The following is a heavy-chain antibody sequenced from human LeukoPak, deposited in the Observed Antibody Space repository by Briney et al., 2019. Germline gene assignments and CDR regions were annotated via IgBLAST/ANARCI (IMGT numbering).Heavy chain of an antibody. Sequence: GESLKISCKGSGYSFTSYWIAWVRQMPGKGLEWMGIIYPGDSDTRYSPSFQGQVTISADKSISTAYLQWSSLKASDTAMYYCATSPGYGDYFGWFDPWGQGTLVTVSS. V-gene: IGHV5-51*01. J-gene: IGHJ5*02. CDR1: GYSFTSYW. D-gene: IGHD4-17*01. CDR3: ATSPGYGDYFGWFDP. CDR2: IYPGDSDT.